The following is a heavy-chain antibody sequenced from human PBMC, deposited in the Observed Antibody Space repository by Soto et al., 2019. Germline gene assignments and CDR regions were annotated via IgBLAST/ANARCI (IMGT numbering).Heavy chain of an antibody. CDR1: GGSVSSSNHC. D-gene: IGHD3-16*01. CDR3: VRGFLRTEGDL. Sequence: QVQLQESGPGLVKPSETLSLTCTVSGGSVSSSNHCWSWIRQPPGKGLEWIGYMYYSGSSNYSPSLKSRVTMSMDASKNQFSLRLTSVTAADTAVYYCVRGFLRTEGDLWGQGTLVTVSS. V-gene: IGHV4-61*01. J-gene: IGHJ4*02. CDR2: MYYSGSS.